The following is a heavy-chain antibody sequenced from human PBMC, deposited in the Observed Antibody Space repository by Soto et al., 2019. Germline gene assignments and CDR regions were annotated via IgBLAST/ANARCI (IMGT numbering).Heavy chain of an antibody. Sequence: QVQLVQSGAEVKKPGSSVKVSCKASGCTFSSYTISWVRQAPGQGLEWMGRIIPILGIANYAQKFQGRVTITADKSTSTAYRELSSLRSEDTAVYYCAREEYYDFWSGYPHFDYWGQGTLVTVSS. D-gene: IGHD3-3*01. CDR1: GCTFSSYT. CDR2: IIPILGIA. CDR3: AREEYYDFWSGYPHFDY. V-gene: IGHV1-69*08. J-gene: IGHJ4*02.